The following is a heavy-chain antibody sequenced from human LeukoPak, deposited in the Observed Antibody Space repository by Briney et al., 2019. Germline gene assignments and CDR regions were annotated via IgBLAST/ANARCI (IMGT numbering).Heavy chain of an antibody. CDR1: GGSLSSNH. D-gene: IGHD5-12*01. Sequence: SETLSLTCTVSGGSLSSNHWSWIRQSAGKGLEWIGRIYASGTTNYNPSLKSRVTMSVDTSKNQFSLKLSSVTAADTAVYYCARGAVGGYELFDYWGQGTLVTVSS. J-gene: IGHJ4*02. CDR3: ARGAVGGYELFDY. V-gene: IGHV4-4*07. CDR2: IYASGTT.